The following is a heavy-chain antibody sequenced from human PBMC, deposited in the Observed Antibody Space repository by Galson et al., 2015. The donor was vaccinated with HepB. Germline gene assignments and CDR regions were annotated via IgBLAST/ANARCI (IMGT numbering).Heavy chain of an antibody. D-gene: IGHD2-2*01. Sequence: SLRLSCAASGFTFSSSAMSWVRQAPGKGLEWVSAISGRGGSTYYADSVKGRFTISRDNSKNTLYLQMNILRAEDTAVYYCAKDWRREIVVVPAALQYYYYMDVWGKGTTVTVSS. J-gene: IGHJ6*03. CDR3: AKDWRREIVVVPAALQYYYYMDV. CDR1: GFTFSSSA. V-gene: IGHV3-23*01. CDR2: ISGRGGST.